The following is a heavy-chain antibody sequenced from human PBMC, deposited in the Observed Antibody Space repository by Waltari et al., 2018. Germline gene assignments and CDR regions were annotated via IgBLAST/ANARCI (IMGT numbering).Heavy chain of an antibody. J-gene: IGHJ5*02. V-gene: IGHV1-69*08. CDR2: ISPIFGTA. CDR3: ARTDEEQLANWFDP. D-gene: IGHD6-6*01. Sequence: QVQLVQSGAEVKKPGSSVKVSCKASGGTFSSYAISWVRQAPGQGLEWMGRISPIFGTANYAQKFQGRVTITADKSTSTAYMELSSLRSEDTAVYYCARTDEEQLANWFDPWGQGTLVTVSS. CDR1: GGTFSSYA.